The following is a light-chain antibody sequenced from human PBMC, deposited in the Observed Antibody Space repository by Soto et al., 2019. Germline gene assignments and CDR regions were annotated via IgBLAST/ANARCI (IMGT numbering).Light chain of an antibody. Sequence: DIQMPQSPSTLSASVGDRVTITCRASQSISSWLAWYQQKPGKAPKLLIYDASSLESGVPSRFSGSGSGTEFTLAISSLQPDDFATYYCQQYNSYLWTVGQGTKVEIK. CDR3: QQYNSYLWT. CDR1: QSISSW. V-gene: IGKV1-5*01. CDR2: DAS. J-gene: IGKJ1*01.